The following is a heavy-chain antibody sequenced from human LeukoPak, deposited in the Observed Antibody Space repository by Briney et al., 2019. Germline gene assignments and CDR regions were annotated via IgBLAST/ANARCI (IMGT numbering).Heavy chain of an antibody. CDR3: ARPSDGHYAQGGYFDY. Sequence: TGGSLRLSCAASGFTFSTYAMHWVRQFPGKGLEWVAVIWYDGSHTYYAGSVRGRFAVSRGNLKNTVYLQMDSLRAEDTAVYYCARPSDGHYAQGGYFDYWGQGTLVIVSS. CDR2: IWYDGSHT. V-gene: IGHV3-33*01. J-gene: IGHJ4*01. CDR1: GFTFSTYA. D-gene: IGHD4-17*01.